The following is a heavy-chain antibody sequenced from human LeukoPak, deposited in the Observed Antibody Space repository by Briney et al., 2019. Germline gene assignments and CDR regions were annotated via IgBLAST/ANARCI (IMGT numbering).Heavy chain of an antibody. Sequence: SQTLSLTCTVSGGSISSGDYYWSWIRQPPGKGLEWIGYIYYSGSTYYNPSLKSRVTISVDTSKNQFSLKLSSVTAADTAVYYCVRRLRAAAGIYYVDYWGQGTLVTVSS. V-gene: IGHV4-30-4*01. D-gene: IGHD6-13*01. CDR3: VRRLRAAAGIYYVDY. CDR1: GGSISSGDYY. CDR2: IYYSGST. J-gene: IGHJ4*02.